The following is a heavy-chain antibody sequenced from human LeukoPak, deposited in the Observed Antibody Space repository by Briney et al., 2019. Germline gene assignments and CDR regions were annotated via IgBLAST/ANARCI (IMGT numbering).Heavy chain of an antibody. CDR3: ARYRGYYDSSGIYYFDY. V-gene: IGHV4-39*07. CDR1: GGSISSSSYY. CDR2: IYYSGST. Sequence: SETLSLTCTVSGGSISSSSYYWGWIRQPPGKGLEWIGSIYYSGSTYYNPSLKSRVTISVDTSKNQFSLKLSSVTAADTAVYYCARYRGYYDSSGIYYFDYWGQGTLVTVSS. J-gene: IGHJ4*02. D-gene: IGHD3-22*01.